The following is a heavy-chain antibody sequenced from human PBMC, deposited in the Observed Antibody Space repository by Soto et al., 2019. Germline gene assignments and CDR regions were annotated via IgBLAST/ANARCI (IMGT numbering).Heavy chain of an antibody. D-gene: IGHD3-22*01. CDR1: GFTFGSHW. V-gene: IGHV3-74*01. J-gene: IGHJ4*02. Sequence: HPVGSLRLSCAASGFTFGSHWMHWVRQAPGKGLVYVSRISSGGTTTNYAESVKGRFTISRDNARNTLYLQMNSLRVEDTAVYYCARFGTSYDTSGFLYWGQGTPVTVSS. CDR3: ARFGTSYDTSGFLY. CDR2: ISSGGTTT.